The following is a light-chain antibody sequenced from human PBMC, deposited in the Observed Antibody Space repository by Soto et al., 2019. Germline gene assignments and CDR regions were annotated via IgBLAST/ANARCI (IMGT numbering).Light chain of an antibody. CDR2: TSS. J-gene: IGKJ1*01. CDR3: QHGA. V-gene: IGKV1-5*03. CDR1: ENIYTW. Sequence: DIQMTQSPSTLSASVGDRVTITCRASENIYTWLAWYQQKPGQVPKLLLYTSSDLQSGVPSRFSGSGSGTEFTLTINRLQPDDFATYYCQHGAFGQGTRVEMK.